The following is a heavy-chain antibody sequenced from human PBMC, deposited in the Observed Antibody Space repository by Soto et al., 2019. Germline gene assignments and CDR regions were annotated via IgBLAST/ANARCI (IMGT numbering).Heavy chain of an antibody. CDR1: GFTFSSYA. V-gene: IGHV3-23*01. CDR3: AKGGLGGVSSGIAAAGTPHYYYGMDV. Sequence: GGSLRLSCAASGFTFSSYAMSWVRQAPGKGLEWVSAISGSGGSTYYADSVKGRFTISRDNSKNTLYLQMNSLRAEDTAVYYCAKGGLGGVSSGIAAAGTPHYYYGMDVWGQGTTVTVSS. J-gene: IGHJ6*02. CDR2: ISGSGGST. D-gene: IGHD6-13*01.